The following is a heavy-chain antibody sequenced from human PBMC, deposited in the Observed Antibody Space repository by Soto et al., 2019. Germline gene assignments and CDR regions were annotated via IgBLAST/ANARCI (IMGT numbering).Heavy chain of an antibody. CDR1: GFTFDDYA. J-gene: IGHJ4*02. D-gene: IGHD6-19*01. CDR2: ISWNSGSI. CDR3: AQDHSSGWTVFDY. Sequence: EVQLVESGGGLVQPGRSLRLSCAASGFTFDDYAMHWVRQAPGKGLEWVSGISWNSGSIGYADSVKGRFTISRDNAKNSLYLQMNSLRAEDTALYYCAQDHSSGWTVFDYCGQGTLVTVSS. V-gene: IGHV3-9*01.